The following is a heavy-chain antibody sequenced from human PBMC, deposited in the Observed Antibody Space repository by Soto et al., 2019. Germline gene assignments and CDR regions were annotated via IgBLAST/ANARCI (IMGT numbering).Heavy chain of an antibody. CDR2: IGPNGGT. V-gene: IGHV3-64D*06. Sequence: WGSLRLSCSASGFTFSSYSMHWVRRAPGKGLEYVSAIGPNGGTWYADSVKGRFTISRYNSKSSLYLQMSSLRVEDTAVYYCVKDLHVVSSSGYWGQGALVTVSS. CDR1: GFTFSSYS. CDR3: VKDLHVVSSSGY. J-gene: IGHJ4*02. D-gene: IGHD6-6*01.